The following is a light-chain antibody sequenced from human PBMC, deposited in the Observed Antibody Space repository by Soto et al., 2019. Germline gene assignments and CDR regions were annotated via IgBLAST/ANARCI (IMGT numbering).Light chain of an antibody. J-gene: IGLJ1*01. CDR2: GVT. V-gene: IGLV2-14*01. CDR1: SSDIGGDNY. Sequence: QSVLTQPPSVSGSPGQRVTISCSGTSSDIGGDNYVSWYQQLPGKAPKLMISGVTNRPSGVSNRFSGSKSGNSASLTISGLQTEDEADYYCCSYANTLTPFVFGTGTKVTVL. CDR3: CSYANTLTPFV.